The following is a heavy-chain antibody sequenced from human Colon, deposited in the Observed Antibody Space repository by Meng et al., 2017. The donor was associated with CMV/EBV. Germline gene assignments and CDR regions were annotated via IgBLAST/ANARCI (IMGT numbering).Heavy chain of an antibody. CDR1: GFTFSDYA. CDR3: ARVGASGSFYP. CDR2: ISGSGSSTI. V-gene: IGHV3-48*03. Sequence: LKISCAASGFTFSDYAMNWVRQAPGKGLEWVSYISGSGSSTIYYADSVRGRFTISRDNGKNSLYLQMNSLRAADTAVYYCARVGASGSFYPWGQGTLVTVSS. J-gene: IGHJ5*02. D-gene: IGHD3-10*01.